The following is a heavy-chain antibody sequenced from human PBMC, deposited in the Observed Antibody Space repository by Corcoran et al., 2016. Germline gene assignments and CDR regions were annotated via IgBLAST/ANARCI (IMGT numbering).Heavy chain of an antibody. V-gene: IGHV5-51*01. CDR3: ARHSYCTNGVCYLDY. J-gene: IGHJ4*02. CDR2: IYPGDSDT. CDR1: GYSFTSYW. Sequence: EVQLVQSGAEVKKPGESLKISCKGSGYSFTSYWIGWVRQMPGKGLEWMGIIYPGDSDTRYSPSFQGEVTISADKSISTAYLQWSSLKASDTAMYYCARHSYCTNGVCYLDYWGQGTLVTVSA. D-gene: IGHD2-8*01.